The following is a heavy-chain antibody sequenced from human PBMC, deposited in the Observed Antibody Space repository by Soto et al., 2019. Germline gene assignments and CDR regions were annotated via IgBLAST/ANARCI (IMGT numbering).Heavy chain of an antibody. J-gene: IGHJ3*02. Sequence: ASVKVSCKASGYTFTSYAMHWVRQAPGQRLEWMGWINAGNGNTKYSQKFQGRVTITRDTSASTAYMELSSLRSEDTAVYYCARDGIVEKLGANDAFDIWGQGTMVTVSS. CDR1: GYTFTSYA. CDR2: INAGNGNT. CDR3: ARDGIVEKLGANDAFDI. V-gene: IGHV1-3*01. D-gene: IGHD7-27*01.